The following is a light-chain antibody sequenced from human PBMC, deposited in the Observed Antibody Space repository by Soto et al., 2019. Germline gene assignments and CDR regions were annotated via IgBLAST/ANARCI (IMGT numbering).Light chain of an antibody. J-gene: IGLJ2*01. V-gene: IGLV1-51*01. CDR3: ATWDSSLSAGGVV. Sequence: QSVLTQPPSVSAAPGQKVTISCSGGSSNIGNNYVSWYQQLPGTAPKLLIYDNNKRPSGIPDRFSGSKSGTSATLGITGLQTGDEADYYCATWDSSLSAGGVVFGGGTKLTVL. CDR1: SSNIGNNY. CDR2: DNN.